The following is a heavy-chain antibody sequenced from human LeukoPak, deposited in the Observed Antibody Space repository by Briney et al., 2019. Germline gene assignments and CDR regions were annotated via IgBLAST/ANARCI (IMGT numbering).Heavy chain of an antibody. Sequence: ASVKVSCKASGYTFTGYYMHWVRQAPGQGLEWMGWINPNSGGTNYAQKFQGRVTMTRDTSISTAYMELSRLRSDDAAVYYCARGCRVMIAYGGVIGCFDYWGQGTLVNVFS. CDR2: INPNSGGT. V-gene: IGHV1-2*02. CDR3: ARGCRVMIAYGGVIGCFDY. J-gene: IGHJ4*03. CDR1: GYTFTGYY. D-gene: IGHD3-16*02.